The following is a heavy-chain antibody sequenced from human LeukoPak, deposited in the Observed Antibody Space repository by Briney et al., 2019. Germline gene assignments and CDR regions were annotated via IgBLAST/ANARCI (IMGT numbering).Heavy chain of an antibody. Sequence: KPSETLSLTCTVSGGSISSYYWSWIRQPPGKGLEWIGYIYYSGSTNYNPALKSRVTISVDTSKNQFPLKLSSVTAADTAVYYCAREGDGYEFGHVSAFDIWGQGTMVTVSS. V-gene: IGHV4-59*01. CDR2: IYYSGST. CDR1: GGSISSYY. J-gene: IGHJ3*02. CDR3: AREGDGYEFGHVSAFDI. D-gene: IGHD5-24*01.